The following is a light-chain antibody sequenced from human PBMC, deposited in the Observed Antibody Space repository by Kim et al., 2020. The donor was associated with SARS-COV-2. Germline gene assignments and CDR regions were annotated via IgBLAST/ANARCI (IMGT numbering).Light chain of an antibody. CDR1: QNVSSH. Sequence: EIVMTQSPATVSVSPGERATLSCRASQNVSSHLAWYQQKPGQTPRLLIYGASTRATGVPARFSGSGSGTEFTLTISSLQSEDFGLYYCQQYDSWPPSITFGRGTRLEIK. CDR3: QQYDSWPPSIT. V-gene: IGKV3D-15*01. CDR2: GAS. J-gene: IGKJ5*01.